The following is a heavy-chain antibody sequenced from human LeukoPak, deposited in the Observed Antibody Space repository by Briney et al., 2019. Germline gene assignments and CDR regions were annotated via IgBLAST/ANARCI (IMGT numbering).Heavy chain of an antibody. D-gene: IGHD5-24*01. Sequence: SETLSLTCTVSGGSISSYYWSWIRQPPGKGLEWIGYIYYSGSTNYNPSLKSRVTISVDTSKNQFSLKLSSVTAADTAVYYCARQYRPDGYGPFDYWGQGTLVTVSS. J-gene: IGHJ4*02. CDR3: ARQYRPDGYGPFDY. CDR1: GGSISSYY. CDR2: IYYSGST. V-gene: IGHV4-59*08.